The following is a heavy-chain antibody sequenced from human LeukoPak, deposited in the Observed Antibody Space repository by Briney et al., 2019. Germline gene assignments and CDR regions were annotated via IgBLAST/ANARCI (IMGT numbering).Heavy chain of an antibody. J-gene: IGHJ4*02. CDR3: TRAYDYVWGSYRPFDY. D-gene: IGHD3-16*02. CDR2: IRSKAYGGTT. V-gene: IGHV3-49*04. CDR1: GFTFSLYW. Sequence: GGSLRLSCAASGFTFSLYWMSWVRQAPGKGLEWVGFIRSKAYGGTTEYAASVKGRFTISRDDSKSIAYLQMNSLKTEDTAVYYCTRAYDYVWGSYRPFDYWGQGTLVTVSS.